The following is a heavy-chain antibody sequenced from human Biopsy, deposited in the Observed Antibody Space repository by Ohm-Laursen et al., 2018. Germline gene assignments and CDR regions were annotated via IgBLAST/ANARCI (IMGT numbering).Heavy chain of an antibody. J-gene: IGHJ3*02. Sequence: ASVKVSCKASGYTFVSYGITWVRQAPGQGLEWMGWINAYNGDTDYAQKLQGRVSITTDTSTTTTYMELRSLRSDDTAVYYCARDLTRQPRRGAFDIWGQGTLVTVSS. CDR2: INAYNGDT. V-gene: IGHV1-18*01. CDR1: GYTFVSYG. CDR3: ARDLTRQPRRGAFDI. D-gene: IGHD1-14*01.